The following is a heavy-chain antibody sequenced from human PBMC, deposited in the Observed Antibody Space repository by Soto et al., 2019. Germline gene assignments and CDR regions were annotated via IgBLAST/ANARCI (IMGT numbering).Heavy chain of an antibody. CDR3: ARVGGFGATTIDY. CDR1: GGSISSGDYY. Sequence: QVQLQESGPGLVKPSQTLSLTCTVSGGSISSGDYYCSWIRKPPGKGLEWIGYIYYSGSTYYNPSLKSRVTISVDTSKNQSSLKLSSVTAADTAVYYCARVGGFGATTIDYWGQGTLVTVSS. V-gene: IGHV4-30-4*01. D-gene: IGHD3-10*01. J-gene: IGHJ4*02. CDR2: IYYSGST.